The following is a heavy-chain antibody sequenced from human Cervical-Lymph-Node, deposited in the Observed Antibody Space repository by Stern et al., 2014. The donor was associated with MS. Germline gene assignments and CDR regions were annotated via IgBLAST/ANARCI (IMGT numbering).Heavy chain of an antibody. CDR1: GFTFSSHV. D-gene: IGHD2-8*01. CDR3: VREDGDFDY. J-gene: IGHJ4*02. CDR2: IWHYETNN. Sequence: QVQLVQSGGGVVQPGGSLRLSCAASGFTFSSHVMHWVRQAPGKGLEWVAIIWHYETNNDAADSVKGRFTISRDNSNNTLSLQMNSLRAEDTAVYYSVREDGDFDYWGQGTLVTVSS. V-gene: IGHV3-30-3*01.